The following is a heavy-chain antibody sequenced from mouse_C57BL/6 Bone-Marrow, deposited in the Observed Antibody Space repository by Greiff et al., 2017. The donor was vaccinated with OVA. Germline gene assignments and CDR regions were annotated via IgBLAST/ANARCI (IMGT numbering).Heavy chain of an antibody. CDR3: ASSRQLRPLDY. CDR1: GYTFTDYY. J-gene: IGHJ4*01. D-gene: IGHD3-2*02. CDR2: IYPGSGNT. V-gene: IGHV1-76*01. Sequence: VQRVESGAELVRPGASVKLSCKASGYTFTDYYINWVKQRPGQGLEWIARIYPGSGNTYYNEKFKGKATLTAEKSSSTAYMQLSSLTSEDSAVYFCASSRQLRPLDYWGQGTSVTVSS.